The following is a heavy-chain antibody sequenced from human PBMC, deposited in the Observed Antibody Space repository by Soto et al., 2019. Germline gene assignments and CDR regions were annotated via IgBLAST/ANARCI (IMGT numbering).Heavy chain of an antibody. J-gene: IGHJ6*02. CDR1: GFTFSSYS. V-gene: IGHV3-30-3*01. Sequence: QAQLVESGGGVVQPGRSLRLSCAASGFTFSSYSMHWVRQAPGKGLEWVAVISYDGNNKYYADSEKGRFTISRDNSKNTVYQQMNRLRGDDTAIYYCATDRGIYTIRYYYYGMDVWGQGTTVTVSS. D-gene: IGHD6-13*01. CDR2: ISYDGNNK. CDR3: ATDRGIYTIRYYYYGMDV.